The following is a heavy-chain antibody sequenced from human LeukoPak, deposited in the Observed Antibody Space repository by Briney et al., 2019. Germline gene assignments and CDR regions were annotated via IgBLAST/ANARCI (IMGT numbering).Heavy chain of an antibody. CDR1: GYTFTGYY. J-gene: IGHJ4*02. V-gene: IGHV1-2*02. Sequence: GASVKVSCKASGYTFTGYYMHWVRQAPGQGLEWMGWINPNSGGTNYAQKFQGRVTMTRDTSISTAYMELSRLRSDDTAVYYCARLSGSGSYYNLDYWGQGTLVTVSS. CDR2: INPNSGGT. D-gene: IGHD3-10*01. CDR3: ARLSGSGSYYNLDY.